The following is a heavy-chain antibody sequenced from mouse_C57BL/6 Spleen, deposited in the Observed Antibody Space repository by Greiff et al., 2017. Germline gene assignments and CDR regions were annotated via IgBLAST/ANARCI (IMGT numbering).Heavy chain of an antibody. CDR3: ARRWEGVFDY. D-gene: IGHD1-1*02. V-gene: IGHV14-2*01. CDR1: GFNIKGYY. Sequence: EVQRVESGAELVKPGASVKLSCTASGFNIKGYYMHWVKQRTEQGLEWIGRIDPEVGETKYAPKFQGKATITADTSSNTAYLQLSSLTSEDTAVYYCARRWEGVFDYWGQGTTLTVSS. J-gene: IGHJ2*01. CDR2: IDPEVGET.